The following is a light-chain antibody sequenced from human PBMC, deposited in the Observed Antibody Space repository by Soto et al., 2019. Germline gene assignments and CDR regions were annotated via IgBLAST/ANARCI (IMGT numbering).Light chain of an antibody. CDR2: GAS. J-gene: IGKJ1*01. CDR3: QQYGSSPET. CDR1: QCVSSSY. Sequence: EIVLTQSPGTLSLSPGERATLSCRASQCVSSSYLAWYQQKPGQAPRLLIYGASSRATGIPDRFSGSGSGTDFTLTISRLEPEDFAVYYCQQYGSSPETFGQGTRWIS. V-gene: IGKV3-20*01.